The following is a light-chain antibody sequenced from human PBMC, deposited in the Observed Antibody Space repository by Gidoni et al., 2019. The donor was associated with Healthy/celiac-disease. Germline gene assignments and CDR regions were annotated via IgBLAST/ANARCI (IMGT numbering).Light chain of an antibody. J-gene: IGKJ1*01. V-gene: IGKV3-15*01. CDR2: GAS. CDR3: QQYNNLPRT. Sequence: EIVMTQSPAPLSVSPGARATLSCMASQSVSSNLAWYQQKPGQAPRLLIYGASTRATGIPARFRGSGSGTEFTLTISSLQSEDFAVYYCQQYNNLPRTFGQGTKVEIK. CDR1: QSVSSN.